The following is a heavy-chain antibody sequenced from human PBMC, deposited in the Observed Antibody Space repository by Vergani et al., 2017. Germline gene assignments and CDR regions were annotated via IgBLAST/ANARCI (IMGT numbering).Heavy chain of an antibody. D-gene: IGHD4-11*01. CDR1: GYTFTNYT. J-gene: IGHJ4*02. CDR2: INTNTGNP. Sequence: QVQLVQSGSELKKPGASVKVSCKASGYTFTNYTMNWVRQAPGQGLEWMGWINTNTGNPTYAQGFTGRFLFSLDTPVSTAYLQINSLKVVDTAVYYCAREVREMYSDYDSRFDYWGQGTLVTVSS. V-gene: IGHV7-4-1*02. CDR3: AREVREMYSDYDSRFDY.